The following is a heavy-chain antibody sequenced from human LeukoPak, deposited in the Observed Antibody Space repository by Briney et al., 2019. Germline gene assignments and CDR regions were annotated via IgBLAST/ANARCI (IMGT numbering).Heavy chain of an antibody. D-gene: IGHD3-16*01. J-gene: IGHJ6*02. Sequence: GGSLRLSCVASGFTFKTYWIHWGRQGPGNGLVWVSLTSADGTTTTYADSVNGRFTVSRDNAKNTLYLQMNSLRADDAAVYYCARGLTGAYRIMDVWGQGTTVTVS. V-gene: IGHV3-74*01. CDR3: ARGLTGAYRIMDV. CDR2: TSADGTTT. CDR1: GFTFKTYW.